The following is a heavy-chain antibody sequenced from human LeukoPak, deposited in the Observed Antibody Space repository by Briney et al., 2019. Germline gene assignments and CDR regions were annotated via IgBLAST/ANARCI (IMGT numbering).Heavy chain of an antibody. Sequence: PSETLSLTCAVYGGSFSGYYWSWIRQPPGKGLEWIGEINHSGSTNYNPSLKSRVTISVDTSKNQFSLKLSSVTAADTAVYYCARDPMVRGGMDYWGQGTLVTVSS. V-gene: IGHV4-34*01. J-gene: IGHJ4*02. CDR2: INHSGST. D-gene: IGHD3-10*01. CDR1: GGSFSGYY. CDR3: ARDPMVRGGMDY.